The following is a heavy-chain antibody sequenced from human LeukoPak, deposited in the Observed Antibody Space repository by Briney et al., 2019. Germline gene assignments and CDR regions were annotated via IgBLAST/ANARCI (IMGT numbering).Heavy chain of an antibody. D-gene: IGHD6-13*01. CDR1: GFTFSSYA. CDR2: ISYDGSNK. V-gene: IGHV3-30*09. CDR3: ARGSKYTSSWSRNKWFDP. Sequence: GSLRLSCAASGFTFSSYAMHWVRQAPGKGLEWVAVISYDGSNKYYADSVKGRFAISRDNSKNTLYLQMNSLRAEDTAVYYCARGSKYTSSWSRNKWFDPWGQGTLVTVSS. J-gene: IGHJ5*02.